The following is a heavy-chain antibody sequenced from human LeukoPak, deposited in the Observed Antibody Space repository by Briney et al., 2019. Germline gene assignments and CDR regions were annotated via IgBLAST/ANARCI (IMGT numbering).Heavy chain of an antibody. Sequence: PGGSLRLSCAGSGITFSNYWMTWVRQAPGKGLEWVATIKQDGSEKYYVDSEKGRFTISRDNTKNSLYLQMNSLRAEDTAVYYCARGLWYGVGWGQGTLVTVSS. CDR2: IKQDGSEK. CDR1: GITFSNYW. CDR3: ARGLWYGVG. V-gene: IGHV3-7*01. J-gene: IGHJ4*02. D-gene: IGHD3-10*01.